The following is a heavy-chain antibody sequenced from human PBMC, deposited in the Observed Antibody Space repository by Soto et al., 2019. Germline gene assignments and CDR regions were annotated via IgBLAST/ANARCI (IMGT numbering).Heavy chain of an antibody. J-gene: IGHJ5*02. Sequence: GGSLRLSCAASGFTFSSYGMHWFRQAPGKGLEWVAVISYDGSNKYYADSVKGRFTISRDNSKNTLYLQMNSLRAEDTAVYYCAKERYDILTAPGSSDTRGQATWLTVAS. CDR3: AKERYDILTAPGSSDT. D-gene: IGHD3-9*01. CDR2: ISYDGSNK. CDR1: GFTFSSYG. V-gene: IGHV3-30*18.